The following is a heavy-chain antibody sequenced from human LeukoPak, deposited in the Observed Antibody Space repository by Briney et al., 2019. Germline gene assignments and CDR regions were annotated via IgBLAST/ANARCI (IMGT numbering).Heavy chain of an antibody. D-gene: IGHD2-15*01. CDR3: ARVVFAGYSWNYYYYGMDV. J-gene: IGHJ6*02. CDR1: GGTFSSYA. Sequence: SVKVSCKASGGTFSSYAISWVRQAPGQGLEWMGRIIPILGIANYAQKFQGRVTITADKPTSTAYMELSSLRSEDTAVYYCARVVFAGYSWNYYYYGMDVWGQGTTVTVSS. V-gene: IGHV1-69*04. CDR2: IIPILGIA.